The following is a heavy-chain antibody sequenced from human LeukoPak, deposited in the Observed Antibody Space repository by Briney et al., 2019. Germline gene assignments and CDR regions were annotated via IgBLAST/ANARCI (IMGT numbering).Heavy chain of an antibody. V-gene: IGHV1-2*06. CDR1: GYTFTGYH. CDR2: INPNSGGT. J-gene: IGHJ4*02. Sequence: ASVKVSCKASGYTFTGYHMHWVRQAPGQGLEWMGRINPNSGGTNYAQKFQGRVTMTRDTSISTAYMELSRLRSDDTAVYYCARDWDIVGAPWSDYWGQGTLVTVSS. D-gene: IGHD1-26*01. CDR3: ARDWDIVGAPWSDY.